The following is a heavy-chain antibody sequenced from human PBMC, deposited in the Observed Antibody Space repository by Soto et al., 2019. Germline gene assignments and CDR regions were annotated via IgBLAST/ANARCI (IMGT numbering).Heavy chain of an antibody. J-gene: IGHJ5*02. V-gene: IGHV4-59*01. Sequence: QVQLQESGPGLVKPSETLSLTCTVSGGSIGTYYWSWIRQPPGKGPEWIGYIYHSGSTNFNPSLKSRVTFSLDTSKNHFSLRLTSVTAADTAVYYWARDRSRYAWFDTWGQGALVTVSS. CDR3: ARDRSRYAWFDT. CDR1: GGSIGTYY. CDR2: IYHSGST. D-gene: IGHD5-12*01.